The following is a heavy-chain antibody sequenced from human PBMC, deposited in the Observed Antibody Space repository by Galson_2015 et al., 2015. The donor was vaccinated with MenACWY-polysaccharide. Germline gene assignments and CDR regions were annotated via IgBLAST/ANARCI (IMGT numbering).Heavy chain of an antibody. V-gene: IGHV3-73*01. CDR3: TRGGDSDY. D-gene: IGHD2-21*02. CDR1: GFTFSDSP. Sequence: SLRLSCAASGFTFSDSPMHWVRQASGKGLEWDGRIKSKTNRYATAYAASVKGRFTISRDDSKNTAYLQMNSLKTEDTAVYYCTRGGDSDYWGQGTLVTVSS. J-gene: IGHJ4*02. CDR2: IKSKTNRYAT.